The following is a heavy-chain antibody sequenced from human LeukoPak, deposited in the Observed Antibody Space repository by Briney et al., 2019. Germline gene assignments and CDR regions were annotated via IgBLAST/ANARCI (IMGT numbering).Heavy chain of an antibody. CDR1: GFTFSSYD. Sequence: GGSLRLSCAASGFTFSSYDMHWVRQATGKGLEWVSVIGTSGNTYYAGSVKGRFTISRENAKNSLYLQMNSLTAGDTAVYFCSRVGSSGWPNYFDSWGQGTLVTVSS. CDR2: IGTSGNT. D-gene: IGHD6-19*01. V-gene: IGHV3-13*04. J-gene: IGHJ4*02. CDR3: SRVGSSGWPNYFDS.